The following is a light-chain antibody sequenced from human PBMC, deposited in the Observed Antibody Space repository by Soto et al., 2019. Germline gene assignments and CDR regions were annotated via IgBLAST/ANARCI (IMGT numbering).Light chain of an antibody. CDR1: QSVSSSY. V-gene: IGKV3-20*01. CDR2: GAS. J-gene: IGKJ1*01. CDR3: EKYGSSPWT. Sequence: EIVLTQSPGTLSLSPGERATLSCRASQSVSSSYLAWYQQKPGQAPRLLIYGASSRATGIPDRFSGSGSGTDFILTISKLEPEGFAVYYCEKYGSSPWTFGQGTKVEIK.